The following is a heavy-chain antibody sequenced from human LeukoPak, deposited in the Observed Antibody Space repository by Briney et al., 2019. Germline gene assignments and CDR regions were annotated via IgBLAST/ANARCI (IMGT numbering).Heavy chain of an antibody. V-gene: IGHV4-39*02. CDR2: IYYSGST. D-gene: IGHD3-22*01. Sequence: SETLSLTCTVSGGSISSSSYYWGWIRQPPGKGLEWIGSIYYSGSTYYNPSLKSRVTISVDTSKNQFSLKLSSVTAADTAVYYCARESTRGDPYYDSSDGFDYWGQGTLVTVSS. CDR1: GGSISSSSYY. CDR3: ARESTRGDPYYDSSDGFDY. J-gene: IGHJ4*02.